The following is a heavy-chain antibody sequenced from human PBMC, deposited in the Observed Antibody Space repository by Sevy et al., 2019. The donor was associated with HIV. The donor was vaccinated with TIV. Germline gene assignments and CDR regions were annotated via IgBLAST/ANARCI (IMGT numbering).Heavy chain of an antibody. CDR3: ASDRLPASGFDP. J-gene: IGHJ5*02. CDR1: GYIFSNYG. V-gene: IGHV1-18*01. CDR2: ISVSKGNT. Sequence: ASVQVSCKAAGYIFSNYGITWVRQAPGQGLEWMGWISVSKGNTKYAQKFQGRLSMTTDTSTSTAYMELRSLRSADTAVYYCASDRLPASGFDPWGQGTLVTVSS. D-gene: IGHD2-21*02.